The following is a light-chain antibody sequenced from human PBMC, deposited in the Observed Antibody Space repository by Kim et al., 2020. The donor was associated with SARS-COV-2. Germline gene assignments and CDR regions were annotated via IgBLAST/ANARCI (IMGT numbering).Light chain of an antibody. J-gene: IGKJ2*01. CDR3: QQYDSTLPIYA. CDR2: WAS. V-gene: IGKV4-1*01. Sequence: APIICRSRHLLRSSNNKYYLAWYQQKPGQPPRLLIYWASIRASGVPDRFSGSGYWTHFTLTISSLQAEDVAVYFCQQYDSTLPIYAFAQGTKLEI. CDR1: HLLRSSNNKYY.